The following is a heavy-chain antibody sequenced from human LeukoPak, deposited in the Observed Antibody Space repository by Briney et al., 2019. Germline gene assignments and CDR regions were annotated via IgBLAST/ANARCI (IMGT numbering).Heavy chain of an antibody. V-gene: IGHV3-23*01. CDR1: GFTFSNYA. Sequence: GGSLRLSCAASGFTFSNYATSWVRQAPGKGLEWVSAISVSGGSTYYADSVKGRFTISRDSSKNTLYLQMNTLRAEDTALYYCAKGIKWELPFDYWGQGTLITVSS. CDR3: AKGIKWELPFDY. J-gene: IGHJ4*02. CDR2: ISVSGGST. D-gene: IGHD1-26*01.